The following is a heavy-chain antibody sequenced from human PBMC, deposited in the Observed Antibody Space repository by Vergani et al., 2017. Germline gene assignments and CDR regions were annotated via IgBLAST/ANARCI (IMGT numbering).Heavy chain of an antibody. D-gene: IGHD2-2*01. CDR1: GFTFDDYA. CDR3: AKDKENIVVVPAATDDYYYYMDV. V-gene: IGHV3-9*01. Sequence: EVQLVESGGGLVQPGRSLRLSCAASGFTFDDYAMHWVRQAPGKGLEWVSGISWNSGSIGYAYSVKGRFTIARDNAKNSLYLQMNSLRAEDTSLYYCAKDKENIVVVPAATDDYYYYMDVWGKGTTVTVSS. J-gene: IGHJ6*03. CDR2: ISWNSGSI.